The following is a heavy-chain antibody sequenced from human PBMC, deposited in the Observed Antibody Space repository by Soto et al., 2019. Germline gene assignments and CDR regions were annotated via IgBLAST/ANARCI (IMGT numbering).Heavy chain of an antibody. CDR3: ATRSPAFDY. CDR2: INTYNGNA. J-gene: IGHJ4*02. V-gene: IGHV1-18*01. CDR1: GYSFTSYG. Sequence: ASVKVSCKASGYSFTSYGITWVRQAPGQGLEWMGWINTYNGNANYAQKLQGRVTMTADTSTSTAYMELSSLRSEDTAVYYCATRSPAFDYWGQGTLVTVSS.